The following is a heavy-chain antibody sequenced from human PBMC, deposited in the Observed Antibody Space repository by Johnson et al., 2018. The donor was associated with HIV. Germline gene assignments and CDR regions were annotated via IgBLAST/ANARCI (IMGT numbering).Heavy chain of an antibody. CDR3: AREYREANACDI. D-gene: IGHD1-1*01. CDR1: GFTFGSYG. V-gene: IGHV3-30*03. CDR2: ISYDGSNK. Sequence: QMLLVESGGGVVQPGRSLRLSCAASGFTFGSYGIHWVRQVPGKGLEWVAVISYDGSNKYYADSVKGRFTISRDNSKNTLYLQMNSLRAEDTAVYYCAREYREANACDIWGQGTMVTVSS. J-gene: IGHJ3*02.